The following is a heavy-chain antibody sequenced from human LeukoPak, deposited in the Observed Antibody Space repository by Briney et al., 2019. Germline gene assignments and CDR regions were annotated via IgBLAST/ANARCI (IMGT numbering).Heavy chain of an antibody. CDR2: IYTSGST. CDR1: GDSISNYY. CDR3: AREAAAGTFYFDY. Sequence: PSETLSLTCIVSGDSISNYYWSWIRQPAGKGLEWIGRIYTSGSTNYNPSLKSRVTMSVDTSKNQSSLKLSSVTAADTAVYYCAREAAAGTFYFDYWGQGTLVTVSS. D-gene: IGHD6-13*01. V-gene: IGHV4-4*07. J-gene: IGHJ4*02.